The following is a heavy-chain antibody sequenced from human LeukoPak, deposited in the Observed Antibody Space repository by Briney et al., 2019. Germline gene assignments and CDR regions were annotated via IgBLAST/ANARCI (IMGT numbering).Heavy chain of an antibody. CDR1: GFTFSTYN. Sequence: PGGSLRLSCAASGFTFSTYNMNWVRQAPGKGPEWVSFISSGSEIIYYADSVKGRSTISRDNAKNSLYLQMNSLRAEDTAVYYCARDGWLDYWGQGTLVTVSS. J-gene: IGHJ4*02. V-gene: IGHV3-48*04. CDR3: ARDGWLDY. CDR2: ISSGSEII. D-gene: IGHD6-19*01.